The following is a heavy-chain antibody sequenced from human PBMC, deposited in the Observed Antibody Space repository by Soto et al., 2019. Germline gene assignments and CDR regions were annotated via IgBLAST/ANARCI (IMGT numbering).Heavy chain of an antibody. D-gene: IGHD3-22*01. J-gene: IGHJ4*02. CDR3: AASYYDSSGYGTYYFDY. CDR1: GFTFTSSA. V-gene: IGHV1-58*01. Sequence: ASVKVSCKASGFTFTSSAVQWVRQARGQRLEWIGWIVVGSGNTNYAQKFQERVTITRDMSTSTAYMELSSLRSEDTAVYYCAASYYDSSGYGTYYFDYWGQGTLVTVSS. CDR2: IVVGSGNT.